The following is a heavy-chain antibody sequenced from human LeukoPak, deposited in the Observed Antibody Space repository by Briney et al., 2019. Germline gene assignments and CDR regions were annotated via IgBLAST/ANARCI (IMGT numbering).Heavy chain of an antibody. V-gene: IGHV4-34*01. D-gene: IGHD7-27*01. J-gene: IGHJ4*02. CDR3: VRDGFWGDRRTDY. Sequence: SETLSLTCAVSGGSLSGYYWSWIRQPPGKGLEWIGEINHSGNTYYNPSLRSRVTISSDMSKNQFSLKLKFVTAADTAVYYCVRDGFWGDRRTDYWGQGTLVTVSS. CDR2: INHSGNT. CDR1: GGSLSGYY.